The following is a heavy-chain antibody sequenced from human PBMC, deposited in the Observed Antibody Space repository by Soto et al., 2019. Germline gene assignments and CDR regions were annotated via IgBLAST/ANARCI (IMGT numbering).Heavy chain of an antibody. V-gene: IGHV4-34*01. CDR2: INHSGST. CDR3: ARGSGLRKFDY. J-gene: IGHJ4*02. Sequence: SETLSLTCAVYGGSFSGYYWSWIRQPPGKGLEWIGEINHSGSTNYNPSLKSRVTISVDTSKNQFSLKLSSVTAADTAVYYCARGSGLRKFDYWGQGTLVTVSS. CDR1: GGSFSGYY. D-gene: IGHD5-18*01.